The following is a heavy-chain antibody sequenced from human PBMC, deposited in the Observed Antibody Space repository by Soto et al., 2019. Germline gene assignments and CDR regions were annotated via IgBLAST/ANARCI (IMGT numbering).Heavy chain of an antibody. V-gene: IGHV3-43*01. CDR1: GFTFDDYS. CDR2: ISWDGRSI. J-gene: IGHJ4*02. Sequence: EVQLVDSGGVVVQPGGSLRLSCAASGFTFDDYSMHWVRQAPGKGLEWVSLISWDGRSIYYADSVRGRFTISRDNSKNSLYLQMNSLTTEDTAFYYCGRDGAITDYTYLDHWGQGALVTVSS. CDR3: GRDGAITDYTYLDH. D-gene: IGHD4-4*01.